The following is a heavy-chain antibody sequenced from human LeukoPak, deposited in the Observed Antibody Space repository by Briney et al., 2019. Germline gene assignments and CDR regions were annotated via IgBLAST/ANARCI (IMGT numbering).Heavy chain of an antibody. J-gene: IGHJ3*02. D-gene: IGHD6-13*01. Sequence: GGSLRLSCAASGFTFSSYGMHWVRQAPGKGLEWVAVVWYDGSNKYYADSVKGRFTISRDNSKNTLYLQMNSLRAEDTAVYYCASLGDSRSWYPDDAFDIWGQGKMVTVSS. V-gene: IGHV3-33*01. CDR1: GFTFSSYG. CDR3: ASLGDSRSWYPDDAFDI. CDR2: VWYDGSNK.